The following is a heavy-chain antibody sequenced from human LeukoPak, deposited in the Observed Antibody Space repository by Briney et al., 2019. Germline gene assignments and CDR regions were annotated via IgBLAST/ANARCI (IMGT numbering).Heavy chain of an antibody. Sequence: SETLSLTCTVSGGSISSGGYYWSWILQHPGKGLEWIGYIHYTGSTSYNPSLKSRVTISVDTSKSQFSLNLSSVTAADTALYYCARDPATWYFDLWGRGTLVTVSS. CDR2: IHYTGST. V-gene: IGHV4-31*03. CDR1: GGSISSGGYY. J-gene: IGHJ2*01. CDR3: ARDPATWYFDL.